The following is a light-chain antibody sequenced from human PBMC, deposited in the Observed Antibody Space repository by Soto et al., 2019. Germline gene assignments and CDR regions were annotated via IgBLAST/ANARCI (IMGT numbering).Light chain of an antibody. V-gene: IGLV2-23*01. CDR2: EGS. J-gene: IGLJ3*02. CDR1: SSDVGSYNL. CDR3: CSYAGSSTLV. Sequence: QYALTQPASVSGSPGQSITISCTGTSSDVGSYNLVSWYQQHPGKAPKLMIYEGSKRPSGVSNRFSGSRSGNTASLTISGLLAEDEADYYCCSYAGSSTLVFGGGTKLTVL.